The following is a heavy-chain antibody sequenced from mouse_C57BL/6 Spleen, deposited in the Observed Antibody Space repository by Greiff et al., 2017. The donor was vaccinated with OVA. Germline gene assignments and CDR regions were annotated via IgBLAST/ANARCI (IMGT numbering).Heavy chain of an antibody. CDR1: GYTFTSYW. CDR2: IDPTAGNT. J-gene: IGHJ3*01. CDR3: ARKGDSYYLWFAY. V-gene: IGHV1-50*01. D-gene: IGHD2-12*01. Sequence: QVQLQQPGAELVKPGASVKLSCKASGYTFTSYWMQWVKQRPGQGLEWIGVIDPTAGNTNYNQKFKGKATLTVDTPSSTAYMQVSSLTFEDSAVYYCARKGDSYYLWFAYWGQGTLVTVSA.